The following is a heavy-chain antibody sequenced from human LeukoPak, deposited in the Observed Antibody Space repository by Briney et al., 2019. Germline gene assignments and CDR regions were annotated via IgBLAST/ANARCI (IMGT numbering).Heavy chain of an antibody. CDR3: ARAYCGGDCYFYYYYGLDV. V-gene: IGHV1-46*01. CDR1: GYTFTSYY. J-gene: IGHJ6*02. Sequence: ASVNVSCKASGYTFTSYYMHWVRQPAGQGLEWMGIINSSGGSTSYAQKHQGRVTMSRDTTTSTIYMELISLKSKDTAVYDCARAYCGGDCYFYYYYGLDVWGQGTTVTVSS. CDR2: INSSGGST. D-gene: IGHD2-21*02.